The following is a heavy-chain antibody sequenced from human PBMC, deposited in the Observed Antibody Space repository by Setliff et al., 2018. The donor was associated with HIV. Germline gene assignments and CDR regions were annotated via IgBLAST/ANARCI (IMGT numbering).Heavy chain of an antibody. CDR2: ISFDGRDK. Sequence: PGGSLRLSCAASGFTFSSYGMHWVRQTPGKGLAWVAVISFDGRDKYHADSVKGRFTISRDNSKSTLYLQMTSLRLEDTALYYCAKVTSGLPLSYYDTRGHSGFDYWGLGTLVTVSS. D-gene: IGHD3-22*01. CDR3: AKVTSGLPLSYYDTRGHSGFDY. J-gene: IGHJ4*02. CDR1: GFTFSSYG. V-gene: IGHV3-30*19.